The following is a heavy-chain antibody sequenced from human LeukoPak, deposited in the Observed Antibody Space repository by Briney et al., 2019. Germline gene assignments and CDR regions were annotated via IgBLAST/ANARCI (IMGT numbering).Heavy chain of an antibody. V-gene: IGHV3-23*01. J-gene: IGHJ4*02. D-gene: IGHD2-8*01. CDR1: GFTFNSYA. Sequence: GGSLRLSCAASGFTFNSYAMSWVRQAPGKGLEWVSAISGSGGSTYYADSVKGHFTISRDNSRNTLYLQLNDLRAEDTAIYYCAKAFGTNGYFQLPIDFWGQGTLVTVSS. CDR3: AKAFGTNGYFQLPIDF. CDR2: ISGSGGST.